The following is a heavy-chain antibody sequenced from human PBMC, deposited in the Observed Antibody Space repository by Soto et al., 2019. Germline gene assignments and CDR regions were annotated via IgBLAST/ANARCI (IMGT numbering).Heavy chain of an antibody. CDR1: GYTFSSWA. V-gene: IGHV3-23*01. J-gene: IGHJ4*02. D-gene: IGHD6-19*01. Sequence: LSCAASGYTFSSWAINWVRQAPGKGLEWVSTISGSGGSAYYADSVKGRFTISKDNSKNTLYLQMNSRRAEDTTVYFCAKEGSSGWYYIANWGQGTLVTVSS. CDR2: ISGSGGSA. CDR3: AKEGSSGWYYIAN.